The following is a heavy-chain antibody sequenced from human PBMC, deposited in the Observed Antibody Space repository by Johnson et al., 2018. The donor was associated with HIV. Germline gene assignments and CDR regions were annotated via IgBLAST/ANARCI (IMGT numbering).Heavy chain of an antibody. CDR3: ARVWVVEVARGAFDI. CDR2: INWNGGST. J-gene: IGHJ3*02. CDR1: GFTLDDYG. V-gene: IGHV3-20*04. Sequence: VQLVESGGGVVRPGGSLRLSCAASGFTLDDYGMAWVRQAPGKGLEWVSGINWNGGSTGYADSVKGRFPISRDNAKNSMYLQMNSLRGEDTAVYYCARVWVVEVARGAFDIWGQGTMVTVSS. D-gene: IGHD2-15*01.